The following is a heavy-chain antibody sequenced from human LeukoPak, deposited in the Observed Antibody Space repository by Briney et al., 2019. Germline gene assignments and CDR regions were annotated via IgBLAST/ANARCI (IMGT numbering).Heavy chain of an antibody. Sequence: GGSLRLSCAASGYTFTSYDMSWVRQAPGQGLEWVSPISGSGGSTYYAHSVKGRFTISRDTSTRTLYMQMKSLRAEDMAVYYCAKLGMASIVVAGRNDWGQGTLVTVSS. CDR1: GYTFTSYD. D-gene: IGHD6-19*01. CDR3: AKLGMASIVVAGRND. CDR2: ISGSGGST. J-gene: IGHJ4*02. V-gene: IGHV3-23*01.